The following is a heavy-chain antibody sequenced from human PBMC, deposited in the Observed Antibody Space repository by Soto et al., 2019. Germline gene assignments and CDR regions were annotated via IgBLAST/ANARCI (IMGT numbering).Heavy chain of an antibody. J-gene: IGHJ4*02. CDR2: FSCSGGSI. CDR3: AKGGSRRGTGGPFDY. CDR1: GFTFSNYA. Sequence: PGGSLRLSCAASGFTFSNYAMSWVRQAPGKGLEWVSVFSCSGGSIYYADSVKGRFTISRDNAKNSLYLQMNSLRVEDTALYYCAKGGSRRGTGGPFDYWGQGTPVTVSS. V-gene: IGHV3-23*01. D-gene: IGHD3-10*01.